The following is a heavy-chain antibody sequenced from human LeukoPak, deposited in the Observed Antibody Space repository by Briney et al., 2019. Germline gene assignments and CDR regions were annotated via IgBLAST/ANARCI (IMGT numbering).Heavy chain of an antibody. V-gene: IGHV3-23*01. CDR2: ISGSGGST. J-gene: IGHJ4*02. CDR3: AKARANYYGSGSPDFDY. Sequence: GGSLRLSCAASGFTFNSYGMSWVRQAPGKGLEWVSAISGSGGSTYYADSVKGRFTISRDNSKDTMYLQMNSLRAEDTAVHYCAKARANYYGSGSPDFDYWGQGTLVTVSS. CDR1: GFTFNSYG. D-gene: IGHD3-10*01.